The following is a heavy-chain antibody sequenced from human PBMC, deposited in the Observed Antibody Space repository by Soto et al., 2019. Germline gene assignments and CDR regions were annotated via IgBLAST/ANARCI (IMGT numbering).Heavy chain of an antibody. J-gene: IGHJ4*02. CDR2: IIPIFGTA. CDR1: GGTFSSYA. Sequence: SVKVSCKASGGTFSSYAISWVRQAPGQGLEWMGGIIPIFGTANYAQKFQGRVTITADESTSTAYMELSSLRSEDTAVYYCARGSTYYDFWSGLGGHYYFAYWGQGSLVTVSA. D-gene: IGHD3-3*01. V-gene: IGHV1-69*13. CDR3: ARGSTYYDFWSGLGGHYYFAY.